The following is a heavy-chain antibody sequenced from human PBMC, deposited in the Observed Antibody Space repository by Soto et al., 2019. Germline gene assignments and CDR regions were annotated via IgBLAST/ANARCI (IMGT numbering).Heavy chain of an antibody. V-gene: IGHV3-30*18. D-gene: IGHD6-19*01. Sequence: LRLSCAASGFTFSSYGMHWVRQAPGKGLEWVAVISYDGSNKYYADSVKGRFTISRDNSKNTLYLQMNSLRAEDTAVYYCAKDKHSSGHDYWGQGTLVTVSS. CDR2: ISYDGSNK. J-gene: IGHJ4*02. CDR3: AKDKHSSGHDY. CDR1: GFTFSSYG.